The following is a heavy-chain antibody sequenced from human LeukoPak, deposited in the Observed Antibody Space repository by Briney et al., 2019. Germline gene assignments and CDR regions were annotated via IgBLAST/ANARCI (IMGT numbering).Heavy chain of an antibody. CDR3: ARTTYYDFWSGYHDAFDI. CDR1: GFTFSSYW. D-gene: IGHD3-3*01. Sequence: PGGSLRLSCAASGFTFSSYWMSWVRQAPGKGLEWVANIKQDGSEKYYVDSVKGRFTISRDNAKNSLYLQMNSLRAEDTAVYYCARTTYYDFWSGYHDAFDIWGQGTMVTVSS. V-gene: IGHV3-7*01. CDR2: IKQDGSEK. J-gene: IGHJ3*02.